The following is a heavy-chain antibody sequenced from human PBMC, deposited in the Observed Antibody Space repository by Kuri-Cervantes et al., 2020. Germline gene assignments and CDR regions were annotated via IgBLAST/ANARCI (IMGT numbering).Heavy chain of an antibody. CDR1: GFTFSRYD. CDR2: IGTSGGRT. V-gene: IGHV3-64*01. CDR3: AGGSHDSSGIFKH. D-gene: IGHD3-22*01. J-gene: IGHJ1*01. Sequence: GGSLRLSCAASGFTFSRYDMYWVRQAPGKGLEYVSAIGTSGGRTYHANSVKGRFTISRDYSKNTLYLQMNSLGAEDTAVYYCAGGSHDSSGIFKHWGQGTLVTVSS.